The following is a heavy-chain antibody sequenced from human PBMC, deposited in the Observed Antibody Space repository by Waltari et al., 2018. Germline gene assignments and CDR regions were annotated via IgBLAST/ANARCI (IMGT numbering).Heavy chain of an antibody. CDR3: ATYIGASVGTAAFDV. J-gene: IGHJ3*01. Sequence: QLQLQESGPRLVRPSETLSLICRVSGVSITSNRHYWAWIRQSPGQGLEWIGTVFYSGPTYSSPSLKSRVSVSRDTSKNQVSLILGSVTAADMAVYYCATYIGASVGTAAFDVWGQGTMVTVSS. D-gene: IGHD5-12*01. V-gene: IGHV4-39*01. CDR1: GVSITSNRHY. CDR2: VFYSGPT.